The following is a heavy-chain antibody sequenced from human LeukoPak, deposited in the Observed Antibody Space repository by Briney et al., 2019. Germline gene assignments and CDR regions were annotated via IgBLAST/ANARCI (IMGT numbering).Heavy chain of an antibody. CDR1: GYTLTSYD. CDR3: ARGKLTGPYFDH. Sequence: ASVKVSCKASGYTLTSYDINWVRQATGQGLEWMGWMNPNSGNTGYAQKFQGRVTMTRNTSISTAYMELSSLRSEDTAVYYCARGKLTGPYFDHWGQGTLVTISS. V-gene: IGHV1-8*01. CDR2: MNPNSGNT. J-gene: IGHJ4*02. D-gene: IGHD1-20*01.